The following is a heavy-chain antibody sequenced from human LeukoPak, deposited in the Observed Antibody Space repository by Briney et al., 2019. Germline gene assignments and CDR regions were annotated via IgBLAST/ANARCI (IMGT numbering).Heavy chain of an antibody. CDR1: GASISSYY. CDR2: IYYSGST. Sequence: KPSETLSLTRTVSGASISSYYWSWIRQPPGKGLEWIGYIYYSGSTNYNPSLKSRVTISVDTSKNHFSLKLSSVTAADTAVYYCARLRGGDYSSYNWFDPWGQGTLVTVSS. D-gene: IGHD2-21*02. V-gene: IGHV4-59*01. CDR3: ARLRGGDYSSYNWFDP. J-gene: IGHJ5*02.